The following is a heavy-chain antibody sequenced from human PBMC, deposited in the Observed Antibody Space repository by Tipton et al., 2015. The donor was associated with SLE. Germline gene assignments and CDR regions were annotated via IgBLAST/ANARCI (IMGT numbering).Heavy chain of an antibody. D-gene: IGHD5-24*01. CDR1: GYTFTGYG. Sequence: QLVQSGVEVKKPGASVKVSCKASGYTFTGYGISWVRQAPGQGLEWMGWISGYNGDTNYAQKLQDRVTMTTDTSTSTAYLEVRSLRSDDTAVYYCSRDVKGLDGDYWGPGTLLIVSS. CDR3: SRDVKGLDGDY. CDR2: ISGYNGDT. J-gene: IGHJ4*02. V-gene: IGHV1-18*01.